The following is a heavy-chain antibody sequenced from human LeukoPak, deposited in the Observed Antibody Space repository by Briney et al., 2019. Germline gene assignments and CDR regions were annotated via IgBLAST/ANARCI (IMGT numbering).Heavy chain of an antibody. Sequence: SESLSLTCTVSGGSISSYYWSWIRQPPGKGLEWIGYIYYSGSTNYNPSLKSRVTISVDTSKNQFSLKLSSVTAADTAVYYCARHDKDAFDIWGQGTMVTVSS. CDR3: ARHDKDAFDI. V-gene: IGHV4-59*08. J-gene: IGHJ3*02. CDR1: GGSISSYY. CDR2: IYYSGST.